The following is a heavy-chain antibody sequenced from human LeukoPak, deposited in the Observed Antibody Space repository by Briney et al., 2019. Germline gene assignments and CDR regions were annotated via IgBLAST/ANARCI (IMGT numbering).Heavy chain of an antibody. CDR2: IKQDGSEK. CDR3: ARSTIRYFDWFDAFDI. CDR1: GFTFSSYW. D-gene: IGHD3-9*01. V-gene: IGHV3-7*01. Sequence: GGSLRLSCAASGFTFSSYWMSWVRQAPGEGLEWVANIKQDGSEKYYVDSVKGRFTISRDNAKNSLYLQMNSLRAEDTAVYYCARSTIRYFDWFDAFDIWGQGTMVTVSS. J-gene: IGHJ3*02.